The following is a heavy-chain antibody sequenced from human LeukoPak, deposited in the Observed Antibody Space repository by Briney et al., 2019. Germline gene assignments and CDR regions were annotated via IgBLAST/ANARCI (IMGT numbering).Heavy chain of an antibody. J-gene: IGHJ4*02. V-gene: IGHV1-46*01. CDR3: ARISSYDSSAYPPGN. D-gene: IGHD3-22*01. CDR1: GYTFTSYY. Sequence: ASVKVSCKASGYTFTSYYMHWVRQAPGQGLEWMGIINPSGGSTSYAQKFQGRVTMTRDTSTSTVYMELSSLRSEDAAVYYCARISSYDSSAYPPGNWGQGTLVTVSS. CDR2: INPSGGST.